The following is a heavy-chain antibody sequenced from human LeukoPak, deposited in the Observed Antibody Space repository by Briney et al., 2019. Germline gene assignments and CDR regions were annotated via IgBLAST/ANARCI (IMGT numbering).Heavy chain of an antibody. J-gene: IGHJ4*02. CDR3: AKDIRAVWDGYNLGGHDY. CDR1: GFTFDDYA. D-gene: IGHD5-24*01. V-gene: IGHV3-9*01. CDR2: ISWNSGSI. Sequence: PGGSLRLSCAASGFTFDDYAMHWVRQAPGKGLEWVSGISWNSGSIGYADSVKGRFTISRDNAKNSLYLQMNSLRAEDTALYYCAKDIRAVWDGYNLGGHDYWGQGTLVTVSS.